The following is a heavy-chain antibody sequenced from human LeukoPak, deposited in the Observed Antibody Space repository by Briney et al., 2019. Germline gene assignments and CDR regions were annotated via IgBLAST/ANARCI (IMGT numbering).Heavy chain of an antibody. CDR1: GFTFSSYG. J-gene: IGHJ4*02. CDR2: ISSIDGST. V-gene: IGHV3-23*01. CDR3: AKVASGSYYNWPFDY. Sequence: GGSLRLSCAASGFTFSSYGMSWVRQAPGKGLEWVSGISSIDGSTYYADSVKGRFTVSRDNSKNTLYLQMNSLRAEDTAVYYCAKVASGSYYNWPFDYWGQGTLVTVSS. D-gene: IGHD1-26*01.